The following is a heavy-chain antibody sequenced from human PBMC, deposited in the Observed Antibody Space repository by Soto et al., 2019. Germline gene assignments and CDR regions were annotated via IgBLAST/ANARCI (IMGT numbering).Heavy chain of an antibody. V-gene: IGHV3-33*01. J-gene: IGHJ6*02. D-gene: IGHD6-19*01. CDR2: IWYDGSNE. CDR3: ARDDIPGRAVAIYGMDI. Sequence: QAVGSLRLSCAASGFTFSNYGMHWVRQAPGKGLEWVAVIWYDGSNEYYADSVKGRFTISRDNSKNTLYLQMNSLRAEDTAVYYCARDDIPGRAVAIYGMDIWGQGTTVTVSS. CDR1: GFTFSNYG.